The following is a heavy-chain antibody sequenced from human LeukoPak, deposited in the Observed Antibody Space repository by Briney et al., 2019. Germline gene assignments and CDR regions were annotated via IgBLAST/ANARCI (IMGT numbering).Heavy chain of an antibody. D-gene: IGHD3-10*01. V-gene: IGHV3-33*03. CDR1: GFTFSSYG. CDR3: AKDAALLWFGELLVFDY. CDR2: IWYDGTKK. Sequence: GGSLRLSCAASGFTFSSYGMHWVRQAPGKGLEWVAVIWYDGTKKYYADSVKGRFTISRDNSKNTLYLQMNSLRAEDTAVYYCAKDAALLWFGELLVFDYWGQGTLVTVSS. J-gene: IGHJ4*02.